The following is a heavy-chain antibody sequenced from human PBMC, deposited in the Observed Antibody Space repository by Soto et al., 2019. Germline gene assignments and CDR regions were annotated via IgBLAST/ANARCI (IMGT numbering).Heavy chain of an antibody. V-gene: IGHV3-73*01. CDR2: IRSKDNNYAT. CDR3: THGYGGNDAPYHFDY. D-gene: IGHD4-17*01. Sequence: PGGSLRLSCAASGFTFSASGIHWVRQASGKGLEWLGRIRSKDNNYATAYAASMKGRFTISRDDSKNTAYLQMNSLKTEDTAVYYCTHGYGGNDAPYHFDYWGQGTLVTVSS. CDR1: GFTFSASG. J-gene: IGHJ4*02.